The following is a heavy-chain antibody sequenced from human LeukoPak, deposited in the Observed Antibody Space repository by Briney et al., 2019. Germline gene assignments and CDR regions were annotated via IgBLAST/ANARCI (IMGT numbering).Heavy chain of an antibody. J-gene: IGHJ4*02. Sequence: GGSLRLSCAASGFTFSTYNMNWVRQAPGEGLEWVSYISSSSSTIYYADSVKGRFTISRDNAKNSLYLQMNSLRDEDTAVYFCARVRNGQQLVLGDYWGQGTLVTVSS. D-gene: IGHD6-13*01. CDR2: ISSSSSTI. V-gene: IGHV3-48*02. CDR3: ARVRNGQQLVLGDY. CDR1: GFTFSTYN.